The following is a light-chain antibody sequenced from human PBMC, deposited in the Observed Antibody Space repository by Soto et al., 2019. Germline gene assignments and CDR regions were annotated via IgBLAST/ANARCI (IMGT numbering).Light chain of an antibody. J-gene: IGKJ4*01. Sequence: DIQMTQSPSSLSASVGDRVTITCRASQSISSYLNWYQQKPGKAPKLLIYAASSLQSGVPSRFSGSGSGTDFTLTISSLQSEDFATYYCQQNYSTPLTFGGGTKVDIK. CDR3: QQNYSTPLT. CDR2: AAS. V-gene: IGKV1-39*01. CDR1: QSISSY.